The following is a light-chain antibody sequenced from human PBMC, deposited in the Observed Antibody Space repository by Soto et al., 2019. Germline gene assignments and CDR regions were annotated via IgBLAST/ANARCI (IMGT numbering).Light chain of an antibody. CDR2: EVS. J-gene: IGLJ1*01. V-gene: IGLV2-14*01. CDR1: SRDVGSDSY. Sequence: QSVLTQPASVSGRPRPSITISPTASSRDVGSDSYLSWYQQHPGKAPKLMIYEVSNRPSGLSKRFSGSKSGNTATLTISGLQAEDESDYYCSSYTSSSTLYVFGTGTKVTVL. CDR3: SSYTSSSTLYV.